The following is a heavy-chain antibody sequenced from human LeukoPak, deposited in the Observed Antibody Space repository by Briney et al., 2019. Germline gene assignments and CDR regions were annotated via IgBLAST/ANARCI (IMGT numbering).Heavy chain of an antibody. CDR3: ARAGGDNCVEGDDY. V-gene: IGHV1-18*01. Sequence: ASVKVSCKASGYTFTSYGISCVRQAPGQGLECMGWISAYNGNTNYAQKLQGRVTMTTDTSTRTAYMELRRLRSDEAAGYFCARAGGDNCVEGDDYWGQGTLVTVSS. CDR1: GYTFTSYG. J-gene: IGHJ4*02. D-gene: IGHD1-1*01. CDR2: ISAYNGNT.